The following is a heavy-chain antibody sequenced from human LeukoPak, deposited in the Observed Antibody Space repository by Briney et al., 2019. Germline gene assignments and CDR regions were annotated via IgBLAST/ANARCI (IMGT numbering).Heavy chain of an antibody. CDR1: GFTFSSYA. V-gene: IGHV3-30*01. Sequence: PGGSLRLSSAASGFTFSSYAMHWVRQAPGKGLEWVAVISYDGSNKYYADSVKGRFTISRDNSKNTLYLQMNSLRAEDTAVYYCARTKEMATTSPGGYWGQGTLVTVSS. D-gene: IGHD5-24*01. J-gene: IGHJ4*02. CDR3: ARTKEMATTSPGGY. CDR2: ISYDGSNK.